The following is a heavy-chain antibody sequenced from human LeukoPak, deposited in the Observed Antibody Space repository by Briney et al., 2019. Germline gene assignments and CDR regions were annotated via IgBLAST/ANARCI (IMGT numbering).Heavy chain of an antibody. D-gene: IGHD1-1*01. CDR1: GYXFTSYY. J-gene: IGHJ4*02. CDR2: INPSGGST. CDR3: ATGETGSTLGGY. Sequence: ASVTVSCKASGYXFTSYYMHWVRQAPGQGLEWMGIINPSGGSTSYAQKFQGRVTMTRDTSTSTVYMELSSLRSEDTAVYYCATGETGSTLGGYWGQGTLVTVSS. V-gene: IGHV1-46*01.